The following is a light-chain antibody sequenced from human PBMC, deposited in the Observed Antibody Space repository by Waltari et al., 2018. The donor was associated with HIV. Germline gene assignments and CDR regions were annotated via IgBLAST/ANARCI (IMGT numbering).Light chain of an antibody. CDR1: SLQSYY. Sequence: SSELTQDPAVSVALGQTVRITCQGDSLQSYYASWYQQKPGQAPVLVIYGKNNRPSGIPDRFSGSSSGNTASLTITGAQAEDEADYYCNSRDSSGNHLEVFGGGTKLTVL. CDR3: NSRDSSGNHLEV. V-gene: IGLV3-19*01. CDR2: GKN. J-gene: IGLJ2*01.